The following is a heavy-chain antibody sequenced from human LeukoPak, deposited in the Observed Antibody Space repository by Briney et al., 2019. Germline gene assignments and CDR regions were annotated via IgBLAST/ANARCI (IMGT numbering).Heavy chain of an antibody. Sequence: GGSLRLSCAASGFTFSSYNMNWVRQAPGKGLEWVSSISSSSSYIYYADSVKGRFTISRDSAKNSLFLQMNSLRAEDTAVYYCARDRWHDYWDQGTLVTVSS. CDR3: ARDRWHDY. J-gene: IGHJ4*02. CDR2: ISSSSSYI. V-gene: IGHV3-21*01. D-gene: IGHD2-15*01. CDR1: GFTFSSYN.